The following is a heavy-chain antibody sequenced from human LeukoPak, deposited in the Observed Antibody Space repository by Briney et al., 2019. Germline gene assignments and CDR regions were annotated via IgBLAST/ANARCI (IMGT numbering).Heavy chain of an antibody. CDR2: ISAYNGNT. D-gene: IGHD6-19*01. V-gene: IGHV1-18*01. CDR1: GYTFTSYG. J-gene: IGHJ4*02. CDR3: ARDPRGIAVAGIFDY. Sequence: GASVKVSCKASGYTFTSYGISWVRQAPGQGLEWMGWISAYNGNTNYAQKLQGRVTMTTDTSTSTAYMELRSLRSDDTAMYYCARDPRGIAVAGIFDYWGQGTLVTVSS.